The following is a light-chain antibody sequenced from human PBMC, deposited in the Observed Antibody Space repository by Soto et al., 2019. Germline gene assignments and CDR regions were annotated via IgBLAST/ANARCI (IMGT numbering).Light chain of an antibody. Sequence: QSVLTQSPSASASLGASVKLTCTLSSGHSSYAIAWHQQQPEKGPRYLMKLNSDGSHSKGDGIPDRFSGSSSGAERYLTISSLQSEDEVDYYCQTWGTGIQGVFGGGTKLTVL. V-gene: IGLV4-69*01. J-gene: IGLJ2*01. CDR2: LNSDGSH. CDR1: SGHSSYA. CDR3: QTWGTGIQGV.